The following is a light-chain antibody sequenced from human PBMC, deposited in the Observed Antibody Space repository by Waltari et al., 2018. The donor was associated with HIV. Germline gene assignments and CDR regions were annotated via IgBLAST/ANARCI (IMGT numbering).Light chain of an antibody. CDR1: QNVSSY. V-gene: IGKV3D-15*01. Sequence: EVVLPQSPATLSVSPGQSVPLSCMASQNVSSYLAWLQQRPGQAPRLLIIDAMTRAAGIPARISGRGSGTEFSLTISSLQSEDVAIYYCQQYNNWPPWAFGQGTK. CDR2: DAM. J-gene: IGKJ1*01. CDR3: QQYNNWPPWA.